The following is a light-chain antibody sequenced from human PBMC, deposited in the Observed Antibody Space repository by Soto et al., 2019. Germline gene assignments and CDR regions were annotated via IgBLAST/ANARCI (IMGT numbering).Light chain of an antibody. CDR1: QGVSTW. Sequence: DIQMNKSPSSVSASVGDRVTITCRASQGVSTWLAWYQQKPGKAPNLLIYTASSLQNGVPSRFSSSGSGTDFNLTISSMKPEDFASYYCQQTTTFPLAFGGGTKVEI. CDR2: TAS. J-gene: IGKJ4*01. CDR3: QQTTTFPLA. V-gene: IGKV1D-12*01.